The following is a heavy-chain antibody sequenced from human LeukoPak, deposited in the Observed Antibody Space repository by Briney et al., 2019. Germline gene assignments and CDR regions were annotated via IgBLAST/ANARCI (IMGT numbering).Heavy chain of an antibody. V-gene: IGHV4-4*07. CDR3: AREADYGDYSKSFYYMDV. Sequence: SETLSLTCTVSGGYIGSYYWSWIRQPAGKGLEWIGRIYASENTEYNPSLKSRVTISVDMSTSQFSLRLTSVTAADTAVYYCAREADYGDYSKSFYYMDVWGKGTTVTVSS. J-gene: IGHJ6*03. D-gene: IGHD4-17*01. CDR2: IYASENT. CDR1: GGYIGSYY.